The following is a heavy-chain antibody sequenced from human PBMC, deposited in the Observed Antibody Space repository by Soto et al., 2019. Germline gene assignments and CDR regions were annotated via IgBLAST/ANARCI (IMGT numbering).Heavy chain of an antibody. J-gene: IGHJ4*02. Sequence: QVQLVPSGAEVKKPGASVKVSCKASGYTFTGFYMHWVRQAPGQGLEWMGWINPKSGDTEYAQNFQGWVTMTRYTSISTAYMELSRLKSDDTAVYYCASGGSTVTREFDYWGQGTLVSVSS. D-gene: IGHD4-17*01. CDR2: INPKSGDT. V-gene: IGHV1-2*04. CDR3: ASGGSTVTREFDY. CDR1: GYTFTGFY.